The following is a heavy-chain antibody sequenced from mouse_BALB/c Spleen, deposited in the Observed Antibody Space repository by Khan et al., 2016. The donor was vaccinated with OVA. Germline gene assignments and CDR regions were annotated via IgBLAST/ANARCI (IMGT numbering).Heavy chain of an antibody. J-gene: IGHJ4*01. CDR1: GYTFTEYT. CDR3: ARDARRY. Sequence: EVQLQQSGPELVKPGASVKMSCKTSGYTFTEYTLHWVKQSHGKSLEWIGVIDPKNGVTSYNQKFKGKATLTVDRSSSTAYMEFRSLTAEDSAVSYCARDARRYWGQGTSVTVSS. V-gene: IGHV1-22*01. CDR2: IDPKNGVT.